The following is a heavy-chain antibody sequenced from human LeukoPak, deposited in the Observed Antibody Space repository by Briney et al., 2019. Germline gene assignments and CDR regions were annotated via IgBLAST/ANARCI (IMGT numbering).Heavy chain of an antibody. V-gene: IGHV3-23*01. J-gene: IGHJ4*02. CDR3: AKAMGATLFDY. CDR1: GFTFSSYG. Sequence: GGTLRLSCAASGFTFSSYGMSWVRQAPGKGLEWVSAISGSGGSTYYADSVKGRFTISRDNSKNTLYLQMNSLRAEDTAVYYCAKAMGATLFDYWGQGTLVTVSS. CDR2: ISGSGGST. D-gene: IGHD1-26*01.